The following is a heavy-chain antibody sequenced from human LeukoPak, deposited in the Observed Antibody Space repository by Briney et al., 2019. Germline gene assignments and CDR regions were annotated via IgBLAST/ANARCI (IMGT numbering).Heavy chain of an antibody. Sequence: GGSLRPSCAASGFTFSSYAMHWVRQAPGKGLEWVAVISYDGSNKYYADSVKGRFTISRDNSKKTLYLQMNSLRAEDTAVYFCARDREVIFGVVIASWGNWFDPWGQGTLVTVSS. CDR3: ARDREVIFGVVIASWGNWFDP. J-gene: IGHJ5*02. CDR2: ISYDGSNK. CDR1: GFTFSSYA. D-gene: IGHD3-3*02. V-gene: IGHV3-30*01.